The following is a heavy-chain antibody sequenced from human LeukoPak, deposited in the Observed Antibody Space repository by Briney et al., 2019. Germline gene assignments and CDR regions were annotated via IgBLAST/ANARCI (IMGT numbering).Heavy chain of an antibody. CDR1: GGSFSGYY. Sequence: SETLSLTCAVYGGSFSGYYWSWIRQPPGKGLEWIGYIYYSGSTNYNPSLKSRVTISVDTSKNQFSPKLSSVTAADTAVYYCARALYCSGGSCYHKHYYYYGMDVWGQGTTVTVSS. CDR3: ARALYCSGGSCYHKHYYYYGMDV. J-gene: IGHJ6*02. D-gene: IGHD2-15*01. V-gene: IGHV4-59*01. CDR2: IYYSGST.